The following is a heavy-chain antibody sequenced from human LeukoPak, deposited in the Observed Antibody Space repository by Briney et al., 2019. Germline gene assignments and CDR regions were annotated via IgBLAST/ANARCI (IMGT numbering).Heavy chain of an antibody. CDR1: GGSISSYS. CDR3: ARTYGDYDY. CDR2: IYHSGST. J-gene: IGHJ4*02. Sequence: SSETLSLTCTVSGGSISSYSWSWIRQPPGKGLEWIGYIYHSGSTYYNPSLKSRVTISVDRSKNQFSLKLSSVTAADTAVYYCARTYGDYDYWGQGTLVTVSS. V-gene: IGHV4-30-2*01. D-gene: IGHD4-17*01.